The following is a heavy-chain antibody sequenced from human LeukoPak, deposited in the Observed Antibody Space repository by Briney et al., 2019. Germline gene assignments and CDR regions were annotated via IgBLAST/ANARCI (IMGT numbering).Heavy chain of an antibody. CDR3: ATDAYGDY. Sequence: GGSLTLSCSASGFTFSSYSMIWLGQAPGQGREGVSYVSSSSSTIYYEDSVKGRFTISRDNAKNSLYLQMNRLRAEDTAVYYCATDAYGDYWGQGTTVTVSS. V-gene: IGHV3-48*01. J-gene: IGHJ4*02. CDR2: VSSSSSTI. D-gene: IGHD4-17*01. CDR1: GFTFSSYS.